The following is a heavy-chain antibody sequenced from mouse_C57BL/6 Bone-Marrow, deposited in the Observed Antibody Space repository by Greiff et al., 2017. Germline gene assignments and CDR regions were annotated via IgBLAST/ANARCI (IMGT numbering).Heavy chain of an antibody. V-gene: IGHV1-64*01. J-gene: IGHJ4*01. Sequence: QVQLQQPGAELVKPGASVKLSCKASGYTFTSYWMHWVKQRPGQGLEWIGMIRPNSGSTNYNEQFKSKATLTVDKYSNTAYMQLSGLTSEDTAVYYCARAYEYDAMDYWGQEPSVTVSS. CDR1: GYTFTSYW. CDR3: ARAYEYDAMDY. D-gene: IGHD6-5*01. CDR2: IRPNSGST.